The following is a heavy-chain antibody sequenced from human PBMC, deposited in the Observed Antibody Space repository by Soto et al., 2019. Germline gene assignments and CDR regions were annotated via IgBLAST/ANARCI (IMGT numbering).Heavy chain of an antibody. V-gene: IGHV3-23*01. CDR2: FSGSGGNI. Sequence: GESLKISCVASGFTFSTHAMSWVRQVPGKGLEWVSTFSGSGGNIYYGESVECRFTISRDDPKNTLYLDMNSLRVEDTAVYYCAKDPPWTVGPLAIDVWGQGTTVTVSS. CDR1: GFTFSTHA. J-gene: IGHJ6*02. CDR3: AKDPPWTVGPLAIDV. D-gene: IGHD2-2*01.